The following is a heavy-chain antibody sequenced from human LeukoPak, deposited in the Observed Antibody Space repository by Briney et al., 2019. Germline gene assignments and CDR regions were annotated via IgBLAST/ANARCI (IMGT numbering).Heavy chain of an antibody. J-gene: IGHJ4*02. Sequence: PSETLSLTCTVSGGSISSGGYYWSWIRQHPGKGLEWIGYIYYSGTYYNPSLKSRVTLSVDTSKNQFSLKLSSVTAADTAVYYCALRRDGYNSIDYWGQGTLVTVSS. V-gene: IGHV4-31*03. D-gene: IGHD5-24*01. CDR3: ALRRDGYNSIDY. CDR2: IYYSGT. CDR1: GGSISSGGYY.